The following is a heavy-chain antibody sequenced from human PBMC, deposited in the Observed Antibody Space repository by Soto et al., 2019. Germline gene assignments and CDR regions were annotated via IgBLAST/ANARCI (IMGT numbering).Heavy chain of an antibody. J-gene: IGHJ4*02. CDR2: IIPIFGTA. CDR1: GGTFSSYA. CDR3: VRCRHSYGYGY. V-gene: IGHV1-69*06. Sequence: GASVKVSCKASGGTFSSYAISWVRQAPGQGLEWMGGIIPIFGTANYAQKFQGRVTITADKSTSTAYMELSSLRSEDTAVYYGVRCRHSYGYGYWGQGTLVTVSS. D-gene: IGHD5-18*01.